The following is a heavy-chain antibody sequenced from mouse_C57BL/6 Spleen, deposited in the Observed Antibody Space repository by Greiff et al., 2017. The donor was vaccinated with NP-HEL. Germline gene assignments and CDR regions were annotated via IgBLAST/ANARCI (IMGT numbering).Heavy chain of an antibody. CDR1: GFTFSDYG. CDR3: AGDAWFAY. V-gene: IGHV5-17*01. Sequence: EVKLMESGGGLVKPGGSLKLSCAASGFTFSDYGMHWVRQAPEKGLEWVAYISSGSSTIYYADTVKGRFTISRDNAKNTLFLQMTSLRSEDTAMYYCAGDAWFAYWGQGTLVTVSA. CDR2: ISSGSSTI. J-gene: IGHJ3*01. D-gene: IGHD3-3*01.